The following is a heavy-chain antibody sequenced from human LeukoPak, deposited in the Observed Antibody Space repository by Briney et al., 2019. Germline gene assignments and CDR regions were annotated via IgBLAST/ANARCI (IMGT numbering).Heavy chain of an antibody. CDR1: GGTFSSYA. V-gene: IGHV1-69*05. D-gene: IGHD6-13*01. CDR3: ARDQGGFFPAAADY. J-gene: IGHJ4*02. CDR2: IIPIFGTA. Sequence: ASVKVSCKASGGTFSSYATSWVRQAPGQGLEWMGRIIPIFGTANYAQKFQGRVTITTDESTSTAYMELSSLRSEDTAVYYCARDQGGFFPAAADYWGQGTLVTVSS.